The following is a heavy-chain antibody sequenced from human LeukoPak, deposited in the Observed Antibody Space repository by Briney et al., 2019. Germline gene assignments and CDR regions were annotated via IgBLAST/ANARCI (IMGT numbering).Heavy chain of an antibody. Sequence: SVKVSCKASGGTFSSYAISWVRQAPGQGLEWMGGIIPIFATTNFAQKFQGRVTITADESTSTAYMELSSLRSEDTAVYYCARAEYSSSSLDPDYYYYYMDVWGKGTTVTVSS. CDR2: IIPIFATT. CDR1: GGTFSSYA. CDR3: ARAEYSSSSLDPDYYYYYMDV. J-gene: IGHJ6*03. D-gene: IGHD6-6*01. V-gene: IGHV1-69*01.